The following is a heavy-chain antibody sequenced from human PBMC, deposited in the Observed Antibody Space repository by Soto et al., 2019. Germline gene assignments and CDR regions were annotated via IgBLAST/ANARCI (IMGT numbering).Heavy chain of an antibody. CDR3: ARDLWGYCGADCYPLDV. D-gene: IGHD2-21*02. CDR1: GGSISSYY. J-gene: IGHJ6*02. V-gene: IGHV4-59*01. CDR2: IYYTGST. Sequence: SETLSLTCTVSGGSISSYYWSWIRQPPGKGLEWIGYIYYTGSTIYNPSLKSRVTISVDTSKNQLSLKLNSVTAADTAVYYCARDLWGYCGADCYPLDVWGQGTTVTVSS.